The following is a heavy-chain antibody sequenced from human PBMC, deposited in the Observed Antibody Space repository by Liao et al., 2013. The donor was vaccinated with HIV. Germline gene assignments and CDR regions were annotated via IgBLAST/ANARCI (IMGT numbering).Heavy chain of an antibody. Sequence: QMQLQQWGAGLLRSSETLSLTCAVYGGSLEGYYWSWIRQSPGKGLEWMGEINYLGRTTPSPSLQSRLILSVDTSKNQFSLHLTSVTAADMGVYYCARSSYYDYSGYTLGYYYYYMDVWGNGTTVTVSS. CDR3: ARSSYYDYSGYTLGYYYYYMDV. CDR1: GGSLEGYY. D-gene: IGHD3-22*01. V-gene: IGHV4-34*01. J-gene: IGHJ6*03. CDR2: INYLGRT.